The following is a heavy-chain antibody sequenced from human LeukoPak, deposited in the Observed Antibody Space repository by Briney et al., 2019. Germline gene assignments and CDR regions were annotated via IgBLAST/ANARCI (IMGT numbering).Heavy chain of an antibody. CDR1: GGSVTSGGHY. J-gene: IGHJ4*02. D-gene: IGHD3-10*01. V-gene: IGHV4-61*08. CDR2: IHYLGSSFQYSGNT. CDR3: ARKRGLGIFGY. Sequence: SETLSLTCTVSGGSVTSGGHYWSWIRQLPGKGLEWIGYIHYLGSSFQYSGNTLYNPSLKSRVTISVDTSKNQFSLKLSSVTAADTAVYYCARKRGLGIFGYWGQGTLVTVSS.